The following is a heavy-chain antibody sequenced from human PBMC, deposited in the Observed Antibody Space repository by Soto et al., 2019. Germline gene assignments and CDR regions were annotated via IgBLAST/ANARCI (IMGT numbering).Heavy chain of an antibody. CDR3: AREAQVDRSRWFYFDY. V-gene: IGHV4-31*03. D-gene: IGHD6-13*01. J-gene: IGHJ4*01. Sequence: SETLSLTCTVSGGSISSGGYHWSWIRQHPGKGLEWIGYIDYSGSIYYNPSLKSRVTISVDTSKNQISLKLSSVTAADTAVYYCAREAQVDRSRWFYFDYWGQGTLVTVSS. CDR1: GGSISSGGYH. CDR2: IDYSGSI.